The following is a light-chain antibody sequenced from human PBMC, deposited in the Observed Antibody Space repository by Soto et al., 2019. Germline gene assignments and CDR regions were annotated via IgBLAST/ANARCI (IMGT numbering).Light chain of an antibody. V-gene: IGKV3-15*01. CDR2: GVS. J-gene: IGKJ1*01. CDR3: QQYNKWPRT. Sequence: EIVMTQSPATLSESPGERATLSCRASQSVSSDLAWYQQKPGQAPRLLLSGVSTRATGIPARFSGSGSGTEFTLTISRLQSEDFAVYYCQQYNKWPRTFGQGTKVEIK. CDR1: QSVSSD.